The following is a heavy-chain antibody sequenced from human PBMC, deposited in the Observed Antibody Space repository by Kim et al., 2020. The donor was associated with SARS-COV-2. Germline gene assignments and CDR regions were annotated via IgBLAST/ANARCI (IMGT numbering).Heavy chain of an antibody. D-gene: IGHD3-16*01. CDR3: ARAGIAESGGRLIHYFDY. V-gene: IGHV1-69*13. CDR2: IIPIFGTA. J-gene: IGHJ4*02. Sequence: SVKVSCKASGGTFSSYAISWVRQAPGQGLEWMGGIIPIFGTANYAQKFQGRVTITADESTSTAYMELSSLRSEDTAVYYCARAGIAESGGRLIHYFDYWGQGTLVTVSS. CDR1: GGTFSSYA.